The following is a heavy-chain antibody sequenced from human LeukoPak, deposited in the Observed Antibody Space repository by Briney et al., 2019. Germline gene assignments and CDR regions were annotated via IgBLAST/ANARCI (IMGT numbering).Heavy chain of an antibody. J-gene: IGHJ6*02. D-gene: IGHD6-13*01. CDR3: ATGEEGIFGMDV. CDR2: FDPEDGET. CDR1: GYTLTELS. Sequence: GASVNVPCKVSGYTLTELSMHWVRQAPGKGLEWMGGFDPEDGETIYAQKFQGRVTMTEDTSTDTAYMELSSLRSEDTAVYYCATGEEGIFGMDVWGQGTTVTVSS. V-gene: IGHV1-24*01.